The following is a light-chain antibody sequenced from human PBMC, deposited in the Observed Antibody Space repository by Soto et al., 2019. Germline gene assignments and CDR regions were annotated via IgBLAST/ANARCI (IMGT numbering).Light chain of an antibody. CDR1: TIGSES. Sequence: SYELTQPPSVSVAPGQTARISCGGDTIGSESVHWYQQKPGQAPVLVVYDDTDRPSGIPERFSGSSSGTTATLTISRVEAGDEADYYCQVWDGSRDHCVFGTRTKVTVL. CDR2: DDT. J-gene: IGLJ1*01. CDR3: QVWDGSRDHCV. V-gene: IGLV3-21*02.